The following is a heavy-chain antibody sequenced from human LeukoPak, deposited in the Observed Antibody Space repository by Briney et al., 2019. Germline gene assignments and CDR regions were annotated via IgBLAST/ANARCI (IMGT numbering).Heavy chain of an antibody. J-gene: IGHJ4*02. Sequence: SETLSLTCTVSGGSISSYYWSWIRQPAGQGLEWIGRIYTSGSTNYNPSLKSRVTMSVDTSKNQFSLKLSSVTAADTAVYYRARDGGTAVGATYFDYWGQGTLVTVSS. CDR3: ARDGGTAVGATYFDY. CDR2: IYTSGST. D-gene: IGHD1-26*01. CDR1: GGSISSYY. V-gene: IGHV4-4*07.